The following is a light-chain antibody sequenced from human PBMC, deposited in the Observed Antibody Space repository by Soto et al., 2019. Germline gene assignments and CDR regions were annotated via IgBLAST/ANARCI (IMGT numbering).Light chain of an antibody. Sequence: DIKLTQYPSALSASVGDRFTLTCRAAQSLNRRLDWYQNKKGKAPRLMIYDASTLESGVPSRLRGSRYGTEFTITISSLQTDDFATYYCQQYNSYSWTFGQGTKVDIK. CDR3: QQYNSYSWT. CDR2: DAS. CDR1: QSLNRR. J-gene: IGKJ1*01. V-gene: IGKV1-5*01.